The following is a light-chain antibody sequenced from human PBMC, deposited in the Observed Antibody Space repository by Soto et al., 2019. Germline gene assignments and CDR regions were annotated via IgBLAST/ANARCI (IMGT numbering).Light chain of an antibody. J-gene: IGKJ4*01. CDR2: DVS. CDR1: QSVSTY. Sequence: IVLTQSPATLSLSPGERATLSCRASQSVSTYLAWYKQKSGQAPRLLIYDVSKRATGIPPRFSGSGAGTDFTLTISSLEPEDSATYYCQQRRSSLTFGGGTKVEIK. CDR3: QQRRSSLT. V-gene: IGKV3-11*01.